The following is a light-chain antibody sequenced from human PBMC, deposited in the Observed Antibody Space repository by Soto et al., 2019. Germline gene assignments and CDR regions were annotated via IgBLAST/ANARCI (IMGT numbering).Light chain of an antibody. J-gene: IGKJ2*01. CDR2: GAS. CDR3: QQYNNWPPYT. V-gene: IGKV3-15*01. CDR1: QSVSSN. Sequence: DTVMTQSPATLSVSPGERATLSCRASQSVSSNLAWYQQKPGQAPRRLIYGASTRATGIPARFSGSGSGTECTLPIISLQSEDFAVYYCQQYNNWPPYTFGQGTKLEIK.